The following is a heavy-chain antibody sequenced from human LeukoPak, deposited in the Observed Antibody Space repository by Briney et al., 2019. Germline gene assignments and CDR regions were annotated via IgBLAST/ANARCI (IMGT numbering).Heavy chain of an antibody. CDR1: GFTFSSYA. V-gene: IGHV3-30*04. Sequence: GGSLRLSCAASGFTFSSYAMHWVRQAPGKGLEWVAVISYDGSNKHYADSVKDRFTISRDNSKNTLYLQMNSLRAEDTAVYYCAKDGATVTTYFDYWGQGTLVTVSS. CDR3: AKDGATVTTYFDY. J-gene: IGHJ4*02. D-gene: IGHD4-17*01. CDR2: ISYDGSNK.